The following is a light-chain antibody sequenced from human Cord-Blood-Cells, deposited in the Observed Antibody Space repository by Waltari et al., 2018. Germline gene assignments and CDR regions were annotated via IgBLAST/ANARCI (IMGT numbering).Light chain of an antibody. J-gene: IGLJ3*02. CDR3: SSYAGSNNWV. CDR2: EVS. Sequence: SALTQPPTAPGSPGQSVTISCTGTSSDVGGYNDVSWYQQHPGKAPKLMIYEVSKRPSGVPDRFSGSKSGNTASLTVSGLQAEDEADYYCSSYAGSNNWVFGGGTKLTVL. CDR1: SSDVGGYND. V-gene: IGLV2-8*01.